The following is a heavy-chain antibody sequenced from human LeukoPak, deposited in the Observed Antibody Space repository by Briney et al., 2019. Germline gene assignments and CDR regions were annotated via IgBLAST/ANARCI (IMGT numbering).Heavy chain of an antibody. CDR1: AFTFRTYW. V-gene: IGHV3-7*05. D-gene: IGHD3-3*01. CDR3: TRDSSGDTISGPRMDA. J-gene: IGHJ6*02. Sequence: GGSLRLSCAASAFTFRTYWMSWVRQAPGKGLEWVAMINTDGSGKYYVDSVKGLFTISRDNAKNSLYLEMTSLRAEDTAVYYCTRDSSGDTISGPRMDAWGQGTTVTVSS. CDR2: INTDGSGK.